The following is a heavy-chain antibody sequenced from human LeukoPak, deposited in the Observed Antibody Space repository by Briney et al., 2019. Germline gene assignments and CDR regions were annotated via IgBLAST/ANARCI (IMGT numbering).Heavy chain of an antibody. CDR3: ARSLYDSSGYYYVPGEVYLFDY. V-gene: IGHV4-38-2*01. CDR1: GYSISSGYY. Sequence: KPSETLSLTCAVSGYSISSGYYWGWIRQPPGKGLEWNGSIYHSGSTYYNPSLKNRVTISVDTSKNQFSLKLSSVTAADTAVYYCARSLYDSSGYYYVPGEVYLFDYWGQGTLVTVSS. J-gene: IGHJ4*02. D-gene: IGHD3-22*01. CDR2: IYHSGST.